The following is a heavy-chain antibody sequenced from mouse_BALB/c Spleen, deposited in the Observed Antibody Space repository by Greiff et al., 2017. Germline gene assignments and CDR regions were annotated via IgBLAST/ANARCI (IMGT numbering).Heavy chain of an antibody. CDR2: IYPGSGST. V-gene: IGHV1-55*01. J-gene: IGHJ2*01. CDR1: GYNFTSYW. CDR3: ARSLLRYLDY. Sequence: QVQLKQPGAELVKPGTSVKLSCKASGYNFTSYWINWVKLRPGQGLEWIGDIYPGSGSTNYNEKFKSKATLTVDTSSSTAYMQLSSLASEDSALYYCARSLLRYLDYWGQGTTLTVSS. D-gene: IGHD1-1*01.